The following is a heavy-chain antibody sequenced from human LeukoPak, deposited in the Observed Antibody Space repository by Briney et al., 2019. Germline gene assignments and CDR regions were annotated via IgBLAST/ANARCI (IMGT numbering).Heavy chain of an antibody. CDR1: GYTSTSYG. D-gene: IGHD5-24*01. Sequence: ASVKVSCKASGYTSTSYGISWVRQAPGQGLEWMGWISAYNGNTNYAQKLQGRVTMTTDTSTSTAYMELRSLRSDDTAVYYCARLPHRDGYNNLVDYWGQGTLVTVSS. CDR3: ARLPHRDGYNNLVDY. V-gene: IGHV1-18*01. J-gene: IGHJ4*02. CDR2: ISAYNGNT.